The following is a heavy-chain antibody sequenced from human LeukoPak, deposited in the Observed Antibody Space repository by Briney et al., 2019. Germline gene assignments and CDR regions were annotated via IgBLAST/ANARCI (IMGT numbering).Heavy chain of an antibody. CDR2: ISTTGGTT. CDR1: GLTFSSYG. V-gene: IGHV3-23*01. CDR3: ARRSGIAVAGAFDY. J-gene: IGHJ4*02. Sequence: GGSLRLSCAASGLTFSSYGMSWVRQAPGRGLEWVSAISTTGGTTYYADSVRGRFTISRDNSKNTLYLQMNSLRAEDTAVYYCARRSGIAVAGAFDYWGQGTLVTVSS. D-gene: IGHD6-19*01.